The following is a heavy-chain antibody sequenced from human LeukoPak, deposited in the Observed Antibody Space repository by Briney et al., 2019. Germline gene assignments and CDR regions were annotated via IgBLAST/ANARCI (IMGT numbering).Heavy chain of an antibody. CDR1: GGSISSSAYY. V-gene: IGHV4-39*01. CDR2: IYYTGST. D-gene: IGHD5-18*01. CDR3: ARHTALGSPLHY. J-gene: IGHJ4*02. Sequence: PSETLSLTCTVSGGSISSSAYYWGWIRQPPGKGLEWIGSIYYTGSTYYNPSLKTRVTISVDTSKNQFSLKLSSVIAAGTAVYYCARHTALGSPLHYWGQGTLVTVSS.